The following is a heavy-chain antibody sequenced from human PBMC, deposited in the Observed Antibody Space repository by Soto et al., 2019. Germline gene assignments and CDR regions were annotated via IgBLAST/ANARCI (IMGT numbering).Heavy chain of an antibody. Sequence: TSETLSLTCTVSGGSISSYYWSWIRQPPGKGLEWIGYIYYSGSTNYNPSLKSRVTISVDTSKNQFSLKLSSVTAADTAVYYCARGVDTAMVYYYYYYYMDVWGKGTTVTVSS. D-gene: IGHD5-18*01. V-gene: IGHV4-59*01. CDR1: GGSISSYY. J-gene: IGHJ6*03. CDR3: ARGVDTAMVYYYYYYYMDV. CDR2: IYYSGST.